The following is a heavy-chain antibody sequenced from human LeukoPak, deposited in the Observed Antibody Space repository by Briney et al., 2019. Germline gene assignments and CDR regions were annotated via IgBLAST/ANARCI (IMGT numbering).Heavy chain of an antibody. Sequence: GGSLILSCAASGFTLSGYVMNWVRQAPGKGMEWVSHIYSSDTTYADSVKGRFTISRDNAKNSLYLQMNSLRDEDTAVYYCARDLHYAFDIWGQGTMVTASS. CDR1: GFTLSGYV. CDR2: IYSSDTT. V-gene: IGHV3-48*02. CDR3: ARDLHYAFDI. D-gene: IGHD3-10*01. J-gene: IGHJ3*02.